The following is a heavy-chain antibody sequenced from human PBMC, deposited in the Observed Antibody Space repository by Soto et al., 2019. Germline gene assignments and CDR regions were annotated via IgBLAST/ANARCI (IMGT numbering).Heavy chain of an antibody. Sequence: PGGSLRLSCAASGFTFSSYAMSWVRQAPGKGLEWVSAISGSGGSTYYADSVKGRFTISRDNSKNTLYLQMNSLRAEDTAVYYCAKPSSSGYGSGSYYDYYYYGMDVWGQGTTVTASS. CDR2: ISGSGGST. D-gene: IGHD3-10*01. CDR3: AKPSSSGYGSGSYYDYYYYGMDV. CDR1: GFTFSSYA. V-gene: IGHV3-23*01. J-gene: IGHJ6*02.